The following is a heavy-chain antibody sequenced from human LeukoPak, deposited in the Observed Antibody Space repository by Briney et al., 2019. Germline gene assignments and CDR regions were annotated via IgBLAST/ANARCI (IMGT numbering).Heavy chain of an antibody. V-gene: IGHV3-48*03. D-gene: IGHD3-10*01. CDR3: ARDRLWFGELLPFDY. J-gene: IGHJ4*02. CDR1: GFTLSSFE. Sequence: GGSLRLSCPAVGFTLSSFEVNWVRQPQGRGLGWVSYISSSGSTIYYADSVKGRFTISRDNAKTSLYLQMNSLRAEDTAVYYCARDRLWFGELLPFDYWGQGTLVTVSS. CDR2: ISSSGSTI.